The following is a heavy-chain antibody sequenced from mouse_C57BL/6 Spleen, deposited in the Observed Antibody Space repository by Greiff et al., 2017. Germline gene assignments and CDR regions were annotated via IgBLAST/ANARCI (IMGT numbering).Heavy chain of an antibody. CDR1: GYSFTGYF. CDR3: EREGERSLAWFAY. J-gene: IGHJ3*01. D-gene: IGHD1-1*01. V-gene: IGHV1-20*01. Sequence: VQLKQSGPELVKPGDSVKISCKASGYSFTGYFMNWVMQSHGKSLEWIGRINPYNGDTFYNQKFKGKATLTVDKSSSTAHMELRSLTSEDSAVYYGEREGERSLAWFAYWGQGTLVTVSA. CDR2: INPYNGDT.